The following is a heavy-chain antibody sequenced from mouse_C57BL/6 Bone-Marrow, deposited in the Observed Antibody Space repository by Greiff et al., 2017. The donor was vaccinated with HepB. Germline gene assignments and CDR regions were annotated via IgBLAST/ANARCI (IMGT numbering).Heavy chain of an antibody. Sequence: ESGPGLVKPSQSLSLTCSVTGYSITSGYYWNWIRQFPGNKLEWMGYISYDGSNNYNPSLKNRISITRDTSKNQFFLKLNSVTTEDTATYYCAGWLLLAWFAYWGQGTLVTVSA. D-gene: IGHD2-3*01. V-gene: IGHV3-6*01. J-gene: IGHJ3*01. CDR3: AGWLLLAWFAY. CDR1: GYSITSGYY. CDR2: ISYDGSN.